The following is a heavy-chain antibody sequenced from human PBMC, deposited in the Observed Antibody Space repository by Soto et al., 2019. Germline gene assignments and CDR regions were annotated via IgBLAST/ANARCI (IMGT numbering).Heavy chain of an antibody. CDR3: ARGPGNMNSYDY. J-gene: IGHJ4*02. D-gene: IGHD3-16*01. Sequence: GGSLRLSCVASGFTFSGHSMNWVRQAPGKGLEWIAYVSSSSSSIYYADSVKGRFTSFRDNDKNTLYLQMDSLRADDTAFYYCARGPGNMNSYDYWGQGTLVTVSS. CDR2: VSSSSSSI. V-gene: IGHV3-48*01. CDR1: GFTFSGHS.